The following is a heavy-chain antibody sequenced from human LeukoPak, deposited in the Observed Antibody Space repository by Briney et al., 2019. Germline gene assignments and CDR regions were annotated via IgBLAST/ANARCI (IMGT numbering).Heavy chain of an antibody. CDR3: AREKDFWSGYYIIDY. Sequence: TGGSLRLSCAASGFTFSDYYMSWIRQAPGKGLEWVSYISSSGSTIYYADSVKGRFTISRDNAKNSLYLQMNSLRAEDTAVYYCAREKDFWSGYYIIDYWGQGTLVTVSS. D-gene: IGHD3-3*01. CDR2: ISSSGSTI. V-gene: IGHV3-11*01. CDR1: GFTFSDYY. J-gene: IGHJ4*02.